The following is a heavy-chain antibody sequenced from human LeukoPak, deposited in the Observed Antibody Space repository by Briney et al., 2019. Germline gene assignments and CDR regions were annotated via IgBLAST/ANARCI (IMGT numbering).Heavy chain of an antibody. Sequence: SETLSLTCTVSGGSISSYYWSWIRQPPGKGLEWIGYIYYSGSTNYNPSLKSRVTISVDTSKNQFSLKLSSVTAADTAVYYCARLNPLDTAMVFWYFDLWGRGTLVTVSS. J-gene: IGHJ2*01. CDR1: GGSISSYY. V-gene: IGHV4-59*08. CDR3: ARLNPLDTAMVFWYFDL. D-gene: IGHD5-18*01. CDR2: IYYSGST.